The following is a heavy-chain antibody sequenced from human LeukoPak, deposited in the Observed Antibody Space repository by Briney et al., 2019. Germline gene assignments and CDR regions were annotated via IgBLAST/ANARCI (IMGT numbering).Heavy chain of an antibody. CDR2: INPKTGNS. V-gene: IGHV7-4-1*02. CDR1: GYSFRNFA. J-gene: IGHJ4*02. Sequence: ASVKVSCKASGYSFRNFAMNWVRQAPGQGLQWMGWINPKTGNSTYAQGFTGRFVFSLDTSVSTAYLQISSLKAEDTAVYYCARNTQQLVWGQGTLVTVSS. D-gene: IGHD6-6*01. CDR3: ARNTQQLV.